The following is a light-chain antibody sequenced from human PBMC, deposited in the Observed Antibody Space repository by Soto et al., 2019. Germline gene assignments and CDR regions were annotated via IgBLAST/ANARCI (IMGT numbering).Light chain of an antibody. CDR1: QSIINW. J-gene: IGKJ1*01. Sequence: FQMPQSPSTLSASLGGRFTITCRASQSIINWLAWYQQKPGKAPKLLIYGASSLESGVPSRFSGSGSGTEFTLTITNLQPDDFATYYCQQYDSFSGTFGQGTKVDI. CDR2: GAS. V-gene: IGKV1-5*01. CDR3: QQYDSFSGT.